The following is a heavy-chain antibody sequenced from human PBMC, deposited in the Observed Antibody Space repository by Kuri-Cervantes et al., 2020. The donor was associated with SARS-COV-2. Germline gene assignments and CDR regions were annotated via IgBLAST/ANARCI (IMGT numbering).Heavy chain of an antibody. CDR1: GDRVSSNSAA. D-gene: IGHD3-10*01. CDR3: ARGKTMVRGENYYYMDV. CDR2: TYFRSKWYT. V-gene: IGHV6-1*01. Sequence: SETLSLTCAISGDRVSSNSAAWNWIRQSPSRGLEWLGRTYFRSKWYTDYAVSVKSRITINPDTSKNQFSLQLNSVTPEDTAVYYCARGKTMVRGENYYYMDVWGKGTTVTVSS. J-gene: IGHJ6*03.